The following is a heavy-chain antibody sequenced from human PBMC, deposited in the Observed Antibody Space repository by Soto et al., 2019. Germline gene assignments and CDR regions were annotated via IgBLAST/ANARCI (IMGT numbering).Heavy chain of an antibody. CDR1: GGTFSSYT. V-gene: IGHV1-69*02. Sequence: GASVKVSCKASGGTFSSYTISWVRQAPGQGLEWMGRIIPILGIANYAQKFQGRVTITADKSTSTAYMELSSLRSEDTAVYYCARGIWDTAMGTNYYYYYYMDVWGKGTTVTVSS. J-gene: IGHJ6*03. D-gene: IGHD5-18*01. CDR3: ARGIWDTAMGTNYYYYYYMDV. CDR2: IIPILGIA.